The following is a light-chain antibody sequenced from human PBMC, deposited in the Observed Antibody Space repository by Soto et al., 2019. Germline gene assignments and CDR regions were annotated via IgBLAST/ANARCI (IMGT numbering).Light chain of an antibody. J-gene: IGKJ5*01. V-gene: IGKV2-30*01. CDR1: QSLVYSDGNTY. Sequence: DVVMTQSPLSLPVTLGQPASISCRSSQSLVYSDGNTYLNWFQQRPGQSPRRIIYKVSNRDSGVPDRFSSRGSGTDFTLKISRVEAEDVGVYYCMQGTHWPLTFGQGTRLEIK. CDR3: MQGTHWPLT. CDR2: KVS.